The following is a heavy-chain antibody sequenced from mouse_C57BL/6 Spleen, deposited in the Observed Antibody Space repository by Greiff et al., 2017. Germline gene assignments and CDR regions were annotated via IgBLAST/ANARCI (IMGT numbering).Heavy chain of an antibody. CDR1: GYSFTDYN. Sequence: EVKVVESGPELVKPGASVKISCKASGYSFTDYNMNWVKQSNGKSLEWIGVINPNYGTTSYNQKFKGKATLTVDQSSSTAYMQLNSLTSEDSAVYYCASNGNYESLYAMDYWGQGTSVTVSS. V-gene: IGHV1-39*01. CDR3: ASNGNYESLYAMDY. CDR2: INPNYGTT. J-gene: IGHJ4*01. D-gene: IGHD2-1*01.